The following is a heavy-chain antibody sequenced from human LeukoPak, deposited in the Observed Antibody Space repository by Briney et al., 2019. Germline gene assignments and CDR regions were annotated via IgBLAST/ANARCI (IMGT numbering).Heavy chain of an antibody. Sequence: SETLSLTCTVSGGSISSYYWSWIRQPPGKGLEWIGYIYYSGSTNYNPSLKSRVTISVDTSKNQFSLKLSSVTAADTAVYYCARNSKAGGIAGTTDYWGQGTLVTVSS. D-gene: IGHD6-13*01. CDR3: ARNSKAGGIAGTTDY. J-gene: IGHJ4*02. CDR1: GGSISSYY. V-gene: IGHV4-59*13. CDR2: IYYSGST.